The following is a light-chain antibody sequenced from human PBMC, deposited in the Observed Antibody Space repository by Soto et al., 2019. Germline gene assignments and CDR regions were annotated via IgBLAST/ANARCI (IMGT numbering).Light chain of an antibody. CDR2: GAS. CDR3: QQNYSIPIT. J-gene: IGKJ5*01. V-gene: IGKV1-39*01. CDR1: QSISTS. Sequence: DIQMTQSPSSLSASVVDRVTISFLASQSISTSLYWYHQKPGKAPDLLIYGASSLQSGVTSRFTGSGSGIDFTLTITVLQPEDFATYYCQQNYSIPITFGQGTRWRL.